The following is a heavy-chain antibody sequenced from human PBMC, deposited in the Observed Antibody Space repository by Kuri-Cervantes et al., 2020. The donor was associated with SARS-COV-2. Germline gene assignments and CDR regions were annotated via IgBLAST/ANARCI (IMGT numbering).Heavy chain of an antibody. V-gene: IGHV4-39*07. CDR2: RFSSGYS. CDR3: AGGRVDISMMVMVVTGGLHYLDP. D-gene: IGHD3-22*01. J-gene: IGHJ5*02. CDR1: GGSISSPSYH. Sequence: GSLRLSCVVSGGSISSPSYHWGWVRQAPGKGLEWIGSRFSSGYSYYNPSLKSRATISVDTSRNQFSLKMTSVTAADTAVYYCAGGRVDISMMVMVVTGGLHYLDPWGQGTLVTVSS.